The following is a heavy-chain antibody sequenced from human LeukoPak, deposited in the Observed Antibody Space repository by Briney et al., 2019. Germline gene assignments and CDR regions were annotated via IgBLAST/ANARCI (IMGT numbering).Heavy chain of an antibody. CDR2: IYYSGST. D-gene: IGHD6-13*01. J-gene: IGHJ4*02. Sequence: PSETLSLTCTVSGGSISSSSYYWGWIRQPPGKGLEWIGSIYYSGSTYYNPSLKSRVTISVDTSKNQFSLKLSSVTAADTAVYYCARRSGVWQQLAQWGQGTLVTVSS. V-gene: IGHV4-39*01. CDR1: GGSISSSSYY. CDR3: ARRSGVWQQLAQ.